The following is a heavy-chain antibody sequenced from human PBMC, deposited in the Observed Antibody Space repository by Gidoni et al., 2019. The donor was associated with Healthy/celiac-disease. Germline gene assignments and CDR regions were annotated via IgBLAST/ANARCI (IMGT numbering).Heavy chain of an antibody. D-gene: IGHD3-3*01. J-gene: IGHJ6*02. CDR2: ISVSGGST. CDR1: GFTFSSYA. V-gene: IGHV3-23*01. CDR3: AKSPDPIQYYYYGMDV. Sequence: EVQLLESGGGLVQPGGSLRLSCAASGFTFSSYAMSWVRQAPGKGLEWVSAISVSGGSTYYADSVKGRFTISRDNSKNTLYLQMNSLRAEDTAVYYCAKSPDPIQYYYYGMDVWGQGTTVTVSS.